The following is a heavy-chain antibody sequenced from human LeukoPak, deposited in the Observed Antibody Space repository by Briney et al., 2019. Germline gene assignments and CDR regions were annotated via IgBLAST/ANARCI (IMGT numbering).Heavy chain of an antibody. D-gene: IGHD3-9*01. V-gene: IGHV3-30-3*02. J-gene: IGHJ6*02. CDR3: AKGILTGYWHGMDV. CDR1: GFTFNNFA. CDR2: ISDDGTTR. Sequence: PGGSLRLSCAASGFTFNNFAMYWVRQAPGKGLEWVAMISDDGTTRYLDDGRDKNYAESVKGRFTISRDNSKSSLYLQMNSLRADDTAVYYCAKGILTGYWHGMDVWGQGTTVTVSS.